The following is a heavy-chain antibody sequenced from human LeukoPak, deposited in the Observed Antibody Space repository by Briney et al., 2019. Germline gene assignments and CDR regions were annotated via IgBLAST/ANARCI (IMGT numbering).Heavy chain of an antibody. CDR2: IKSKTDGGTT. CDR3: ARAQAATYGMDV. V-gene: IGHV3-15*01. CDR1: GFSFSNAW. J-gene: IGHJ6*02. D-gene: IGHD6-25*01. Sequence: PGGSLRLSCAVSGFSFSNAWMSWVRQAPGKGLEWVGRIKSKTDGGTTDYAAPVKGRFTISRDDSKNTLYLQMNSLRAEDTAVYYCARAQAATYGMDVWGQGTTVTVSS.